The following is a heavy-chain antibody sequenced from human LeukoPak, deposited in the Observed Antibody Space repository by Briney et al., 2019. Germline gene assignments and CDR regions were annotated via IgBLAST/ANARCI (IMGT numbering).Heavy chain of an antibody. Sequence: PSETLSLTCTVSGGSISSHYWSWIRQPPGKGLEWIGYIYYSGSTNYNPSLKSRVTILVDTSKNQFSLKLSSVTAADTAVYYCARAGYSYGYVYYYYYMDVWGKGTTVTVSS. CDR1: GGSISSHY. CDR3: ARAGYSYGYVYYYYYMDV. J-gene: IGHJ6*03. D-gene: IGHD5-18*01. V-gene: IGHV4-59*11. CDR2: IYYSGST.